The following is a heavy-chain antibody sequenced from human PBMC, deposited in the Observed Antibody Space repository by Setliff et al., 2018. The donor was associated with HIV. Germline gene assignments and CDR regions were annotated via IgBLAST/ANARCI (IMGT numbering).Heavy chain of an antibody. Sequence: GASVQVSCKASVYSFTNHDINWVRQAPGHGLEWVGWMSPKSGYADYVQKFQGRVTMTRNTSINTVYMELSSLKSEDTAVYYCARDKSDIVGEVWLDPWGQGTLVTVSS. CDR2: MSPKSGYA. D-gene: IGHD2-21*01. CDR3: ARDKSDIVGEVWLDP. CDR1: VYSFTNHD. J-gene: IGHJ5*02. V-gene: IGHV1-8*01.